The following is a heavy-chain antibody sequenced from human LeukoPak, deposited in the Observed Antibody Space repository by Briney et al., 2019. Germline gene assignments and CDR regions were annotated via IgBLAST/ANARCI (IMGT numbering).Heavy chain of an antibody. V-gene: IGHV1-69*05. D-gene: IGHD6-13*01. Sequence: ASVKVSCKASGDTLNTHAISWVRQAPGQGLEWMGGILPVSASANYAQKFQGRVSITTDESTSTAYMELSSLRSEDTAVYYCASAAAGHPPHDYWGQGTLVTVSS. J-gene: IGHJ4*02. CDR2: ILPVSASA. CDR1: GDTLNTHA. CDR3: ASAAAGHPPHDY.